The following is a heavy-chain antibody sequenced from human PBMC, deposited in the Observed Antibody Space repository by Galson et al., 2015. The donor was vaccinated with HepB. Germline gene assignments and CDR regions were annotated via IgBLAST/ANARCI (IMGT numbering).Heavy chain of an antibody. J-gene: IGHJ2*01. V-gene: IGHV3-30*18. CDR1: GFSFNTYG. CDR2: MSHDGRNK. D-gene: IGHD2/OR15-2a*01. CDR3: AKDAFRFSIIRWYFDL. Sequence: SLRLSCAASGFSFNTYGMHWVRQAPGKGLEWVAAMSHDGRNKFYADSVKGRFQISRDNSMNTLYLQMNSLRADDTALYYCAKDAFRFSIIRWYFDLWGRGTLVAVSS.